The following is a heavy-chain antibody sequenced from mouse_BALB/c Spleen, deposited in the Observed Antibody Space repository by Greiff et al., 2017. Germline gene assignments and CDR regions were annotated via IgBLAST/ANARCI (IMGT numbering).Heavy chain of an antibody. D-gene: IGHD2-10*02. V-gene: IGHV2-9*02. CDR3: ARDGYGNDDY. CDR2: IWAGGST. J-gene: IGHJ2*01. Sequence: VKLVESGPGLVAPSQSLSITCTVSGFSLTSYGVHWVRQPPGKGLEWLGVIWAGGSTNYNSALMSRLSISKDNSKSQVFLKMNSLQTDDTAMYYCARDGYGNDDYWGQGTTLTVSS. CDR1: GFSLTSYG.